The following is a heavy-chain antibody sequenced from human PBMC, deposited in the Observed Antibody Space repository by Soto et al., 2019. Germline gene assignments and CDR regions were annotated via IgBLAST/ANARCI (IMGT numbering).Heavy chain of an antibody. V-gene: IGHV4-59*08. CDR2: IYYSGST. Sequence: PSETLSLTCTVSGGSISSYYWSWIRQPPGKGLEWIGYIYYSGSTNYNPSLKSRVTISVDTSKNQFSLKLSSVTAADTAVYYCARHRAIIMGRGVIIDWFDPWGQGTSVIVSS. CDR3: ARHRAIIMGRGVIIDWFDP. CDR1: GGSISSYY. D-gene: IGHD3-10*01. J-gene: IGHJ5*02.